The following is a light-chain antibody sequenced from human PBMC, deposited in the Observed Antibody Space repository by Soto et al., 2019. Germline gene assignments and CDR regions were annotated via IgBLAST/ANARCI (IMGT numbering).Light chain of an antibody. J-gene: IGLJ3*02. V-gene: IGLV2-23*02. CDR2: EVS. CDR3: SSYAGNSPLWV. Sequence: QSALTQPASVSGSPGQSITISCTGTNSDVGSFNLVSWYQHHPGKAPELILYEVSQRPSGVSSRFSGSKSGNTAALTISGRQAEDEADYYCSSYAGNSPLWVFVEGTKLTVL. CDR1: NSDVGSFNL.